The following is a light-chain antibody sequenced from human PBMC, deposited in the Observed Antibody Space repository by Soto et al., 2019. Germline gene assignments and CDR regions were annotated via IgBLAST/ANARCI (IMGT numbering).Light chain of an antibody. CDR3: QQYSVYWT. V-gene: IGKV1-5*02. J-gene: IGKJ1*01. Sequence: IICRASQGVSPRLAWYQQKPGKAPKVLIYDASSWAGGVPSRFTGSGSGAEFTLTINSLQPDDFATYYCQQYSVYWTFGQRTKVDIK. CDR2: DAS. CDR1: QGVSPR.